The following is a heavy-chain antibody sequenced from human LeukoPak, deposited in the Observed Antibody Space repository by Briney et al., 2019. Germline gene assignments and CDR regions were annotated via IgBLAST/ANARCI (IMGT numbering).Heavy chain of an antibody. V-gene: IGHV3-30*18. J-gene: IGHJ4*02. CDR1: GFTFSSYG. CDR2: ISYDGSNK. CDR3: AKPSMMESYFDY. Sequence: GGSLRLSCAASGFTFSSYGMHWVRQAPGKGLEWVAVISYDGSNKYYADSVKGRFTISRDNSKNTLYLQMNSLRAEDTAVYYCAKPSMMESYFDYWGQGTLVTVSS. D-gene: IGHD3-22*01.